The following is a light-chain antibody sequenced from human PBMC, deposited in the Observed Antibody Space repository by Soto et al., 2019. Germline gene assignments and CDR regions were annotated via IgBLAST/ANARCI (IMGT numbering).Light chain of an antibody. V-gene: IGLV7-43*01. CDR2: RTY. CDR3: VLLYGGAWV. CDR1: TGAVTDDYY. J-gene: IGLJ3*02. Sequence: QAVVTQKPSLTVSPGRTVTLTCALTTGAVTDDYYASWFQRKPGQAHRTLIYRTYNKHSWTPARFSGSLLGGKAALTLSGVQPEDEADYYCVLLYGGAWVFGGGTKLTVL.